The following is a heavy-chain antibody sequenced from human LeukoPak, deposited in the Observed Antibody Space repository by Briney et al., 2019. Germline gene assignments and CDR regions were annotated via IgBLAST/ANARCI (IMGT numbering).Heavy chain of an antibody. J-gene: IGHJ6*03. Sequence: SETLSLTCTVSGGSISSYYWSWIRQPAGKGLEWIGRIYTSGSTNYNPSLKSRVTMSVDTSKNQFSLKLSSVTAADTAVYYCARDYYNSSGYYYRDYYYYMDVWGKGTTVTISS. CDR1: GGSISSYY. D-gene: IGHD3-22*01. CDR2: IYTSGST. V-gene: IGHV4-4*07. CDR3: ARDYYNSSGYYYRDYYYYMDV.